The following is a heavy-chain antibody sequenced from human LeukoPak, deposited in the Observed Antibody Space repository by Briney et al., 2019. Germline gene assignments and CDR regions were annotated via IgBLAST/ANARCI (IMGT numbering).Heavy chain of an antibody. J-gene: IGHJ4*02. Sequence: QTGGSLRLSCAASGFNFSSYSIHWVRQAPGKGLEWVAVISYDGSDKYYADSVRGRFTISRDNSKNTLYLQMNSLRAEDTAVYYCARLIGGWGQGTLVTVSS. CDR2: ISYDGSDK. D-gene: IGHD3-10*01. CDR1: GFNFSSYS. CDR3: ARLIGG. V-gene: IGHV3-30*01.